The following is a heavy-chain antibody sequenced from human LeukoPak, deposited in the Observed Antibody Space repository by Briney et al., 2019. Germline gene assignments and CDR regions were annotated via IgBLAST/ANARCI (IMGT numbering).Heavy chain of an antibody. CDR1: GFTFSSYG. V-gene: IGHV3-33*01. CDR3: ARDVTYCSSTSCFFDY. CDR2: IWYDGSNK. J-gene: IGHJ4*01. Sequence: GGSLRLSCAASGFTFSSYGMHWVRQAPGKGLEWVAVIWYDGSNKYYADSVKGRSTISRDNSKNTLYLQMNSLRAEDTAVYYCARDVTYCSSTSCFFDYWGHGTLVTVSS. D-gene: IGHD2-2*01.